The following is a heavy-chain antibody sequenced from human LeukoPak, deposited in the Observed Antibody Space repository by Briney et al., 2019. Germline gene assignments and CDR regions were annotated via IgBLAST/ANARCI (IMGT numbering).Heavy chain of an antibody. Sequence: SETLSLTCTVSGGSISSYYWSWIRQPLGKGLEWIGYIYYSGSTNYNPSLKSRVTISVDTSKNQFSLKLSSVTAADTAVYYCARDIYYYDSSGSQTLDYWGQGTLVTVSS. CDR3: ARDIYYYDSSGSQTLDY. D-gene: IGHD3-22*01. CDR1: GGSISSYY. J-gene: IGHJ4*02. V-gene: IGHV4-59*01. CDR2: IYYSGST.